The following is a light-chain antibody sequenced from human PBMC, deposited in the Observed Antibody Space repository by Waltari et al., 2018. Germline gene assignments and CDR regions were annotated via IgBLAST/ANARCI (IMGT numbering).Light chain of an antibody. CDR1: KLENKL. Sequence: SSELTQAHSVSVSPGQTATITCSGDKLENKLTSWYQQKPGQSPVLVLYQDTKRPSGISERFSGSNSGDTATLTITGTQTTDEADYYCQAWDIKNVIFGGGTKLTVL. CDR3: QAWDIKNVI. V-gene: IGLV3-1*01. J-gene: IGLJ2*01. CDR2: QDT.